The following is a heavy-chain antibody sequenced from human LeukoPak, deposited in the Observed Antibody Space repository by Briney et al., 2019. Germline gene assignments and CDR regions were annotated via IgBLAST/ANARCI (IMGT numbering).Heavy chain of an antibody. CDR3: ARSDASGWKDF. Sequence: GASVQVSCKASGYTFTGYYMHWVRQAPGQGLEWMGWINPNSGDTNYAQKFQGRVTMTRDTSISTAYMELSRLTSDDAAVYYCARSDASGWKDFWGQGTLVTVSS. CDR1: GYTFTGYY. V-gene: IGHV1-2*02. CDR2: INPNSGDT. D-gene: IGHD6-19*01. J-gene: IGHJ4*02.